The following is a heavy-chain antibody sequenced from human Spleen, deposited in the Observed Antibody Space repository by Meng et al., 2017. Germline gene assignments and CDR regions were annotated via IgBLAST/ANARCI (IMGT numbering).Heavy chain of an antibody. D-gene: IGHD1-7*01. J-gene: IGHJ4*02. CDR3: ARVPGRNWDYEIEF. Sequence: QVHLQESGPGLVKSSQTPSLTRTVSGGSISSGYYYWSWIRKPPGKGLEWIGYIHYSGTTYSSPSLQSRVSISVDTSKKQFSLKVNSVTPADTAVYYCARVPGRNWDYEIEFWGQGILVTVSS. V-gene: IGHV4-30-4*01. CDR2: IHYSGTT. CDR1: GGSISSGYYY.